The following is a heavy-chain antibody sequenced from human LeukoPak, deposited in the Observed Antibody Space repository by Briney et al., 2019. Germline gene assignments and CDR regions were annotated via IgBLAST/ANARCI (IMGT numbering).Heavy chain of an antibody. D-gene: IGHD2-15*01. CDR1: GCTFTSYG. Sequence: GASVKVSCKASGCTFTSYGISWVRQAPGQGLEWMGWISAYNGNTNYAQKLQGRVPMTTDTSTSTAYMELRSLRSDDTAVYYCARDGYCSGGSCYFLAPFDYWGQGTLVTVSS. V-gene: IGHV1-18*01. CDR3: ARDGYCSGGSCYFLAPFDY. J-gene: IGHJ4*02. CDR2: ISAYNGNT.